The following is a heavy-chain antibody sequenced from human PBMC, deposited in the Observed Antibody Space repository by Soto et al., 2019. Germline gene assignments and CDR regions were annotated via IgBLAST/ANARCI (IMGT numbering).Heavy chain of an antibody. Sequence: QVQLVESGGGLVKPGGSLRLSCAASGFTFSDYYMSWIRQAPGKGLEWVSYISSSGSSIYHADSVKGRFTISRDNAKNSLYLQMNSLRAEDTAVYYYAREVYDILTGYYIGSFDNWGQGTLVTVSS. CDR1: GFTFSDYY. CDR2: ISSSGSSI. V-gene: IGHV3-11*01. CDR3: AREVYDILTGYYIGSFDN. D-gene: IGHD3-9*01. J-gene: IGHJ4*02.